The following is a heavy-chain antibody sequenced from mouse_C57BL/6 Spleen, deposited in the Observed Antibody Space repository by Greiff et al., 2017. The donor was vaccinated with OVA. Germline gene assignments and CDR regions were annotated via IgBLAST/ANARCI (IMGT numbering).Heavy chain of an antibody. CDR2: IDPSDSYT. V-gene: IGHV1-50*01. CDR1: GYTFTSYW. J-gene: IGHJ3*01. D-gene: IGHD2-10*02. CDR3: ALVAY. Sequence: QVQLQQPGAELVKPGASVKMSCKASGYTFTSYWMQWVKQRPGQGLEWIGEIDPSDSYTNYNQKFKGKATLTVDTSSSTAYMQLSSLTSEDSAVYYCALVAYWGQGTLVTVSA.